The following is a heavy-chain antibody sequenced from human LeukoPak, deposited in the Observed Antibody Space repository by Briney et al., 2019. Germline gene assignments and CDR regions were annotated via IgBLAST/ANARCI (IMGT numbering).Heavy chain of an antibody. CDR1: GGTFSSYA. D-gene: IGHD1-26*01. V-gene: IGHV1-69*05. CDR2: IIPIFGTA. J-gene: IGHJ4*02. CDR3: ARDRHPVGAGRDY. Sequence: GASVKVSCKASGGTFSSYAISWVRQAPGQGLEWMGGIIPIFGTANYAQKFQGRVTMTTDTSTSTAYMELRSLRSDDTAVYYCARDRHPVGAGRDYWGQGTLVTVSS.